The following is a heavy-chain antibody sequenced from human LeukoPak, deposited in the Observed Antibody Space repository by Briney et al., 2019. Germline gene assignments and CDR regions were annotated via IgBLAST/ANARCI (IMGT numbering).Heavy chain of an antibody. D-gene: IGHD6-13*01. Sequence: PGGSLRLSCAASGFTFSSYWMSWVRQAPGKGLEWVANIKQDGSEKYYVDSVKGRFTISRDNAKNSLYLQMNSLRAEDTAVYYCARKVAAAGKGYFQHWGQGTLVTVSS. CDR1: GFTFSSYW. CDR2: IKQDGSEK. V-gene: IGHV3-7*01. J-gene: IGHJ1*01. CDR3: ARKVAAAGKGYFQH.